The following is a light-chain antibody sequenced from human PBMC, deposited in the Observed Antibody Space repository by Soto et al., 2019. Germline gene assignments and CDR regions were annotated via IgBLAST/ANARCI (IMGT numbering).Light chain of an antibody. Sequence: IQLTQSPSSLSASVGDRVTITCRASQDISSYLAWYQQKPGKAPTLLIYAASTLQSGVPSRFSGSGFGTDFTLTISSLQAEDFASYYCQQLRSYPSTFGGGTKVDIK. CDR1: QDISSY. CDR3: QQLRSYPST. V-gene: IGKV1-9*01. J-gene: IGKJ4*01. CDR2: AAS.